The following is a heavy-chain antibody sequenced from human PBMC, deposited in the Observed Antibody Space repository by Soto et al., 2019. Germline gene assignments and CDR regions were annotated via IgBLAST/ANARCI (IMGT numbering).Heavy chain of an antibody. Sequence: QVQLVQSGAEVKKPGSSVKVSCKASGGTFSSYTISWVRQAPGQGREWMGRIIPILGIANYAQKFQGRVTSTADKSTSTAYMELSSLRSEDTAVYYCARDGDYDILTGYFGDLNWFDPWGQGTLVTVSS. D-gene: IGHD3-9*01. CDR3: ARDGDYDILTGYFGDLNWFDP. CDR1: GGTFSSYT. V-gene: IGHV1-69*08. J-gene: IGHJ5*02. CDR2: IIPILGIA.